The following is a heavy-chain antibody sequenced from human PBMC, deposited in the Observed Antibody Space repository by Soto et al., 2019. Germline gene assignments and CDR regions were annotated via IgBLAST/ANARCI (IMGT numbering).Heavy chain of an antibody. CDR2: TYWNDDT. J-gene: IGHJ5*02. V-gene: IGHV2-5*01. Sequence: QITLKESGPTLVKPTQTLTLTCTFSGFSLTTAGAGVGWIRQPPGKALEWLALTYWNDDTRYNPSLKSRLTITTDTSKNQVVLTMTSMDPVDTATYYCAHRGYGNYPRDNWFDPWGQGIQVIVSS. D-gene: IGHD4-17*01. CDR3: AHRGYGNYPRDNWFDP. CDR1: GFSLTTAGAG.